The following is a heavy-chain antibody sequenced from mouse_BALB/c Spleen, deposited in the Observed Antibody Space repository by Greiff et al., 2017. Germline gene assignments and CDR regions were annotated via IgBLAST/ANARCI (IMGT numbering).Heavy chain of an antibody. Sequence: EVQLQQSGAELVRPGALVKLSCKASGFNIKDYYMHWVKQRPEQGLEWIGWIDPENGNTIYDPKFQGKASLTADTSSNTAYLQLSSLTSEDTAVYYCARWRNAMDYWGQGTSVTVSS. CDR2: IDPENGNT. V-gene: IGHV14-1*02. CDR3: ARWRNAMDY. J-gene: IGHJ4*01. CDR1: GFNIKDYY.